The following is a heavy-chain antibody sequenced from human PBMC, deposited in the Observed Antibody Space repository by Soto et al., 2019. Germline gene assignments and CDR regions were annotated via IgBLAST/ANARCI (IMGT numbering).Heavy chain of an antibody. CDR2: IEEDGNER. D-gene: IGHD2-21*02. CDR1: GFAFSSYW. J-gene: IGHJ6*02. V-gene: IGHV3-7*05. Sequence: VGSLRLSCTASGFAFSSYWMNWVRRAPGKGLEWVASIEEDGNERYYVDSVKGRFTISRDNAMNSVYLQMNSLRAEDTAIYYCARAPQVTTFHYGMDVSDQGTTVTVSS. CDR3: ARAPQVTTFHYGMDV.